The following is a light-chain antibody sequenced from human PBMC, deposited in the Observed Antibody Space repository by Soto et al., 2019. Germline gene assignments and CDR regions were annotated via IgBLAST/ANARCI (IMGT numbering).Light chain of an antibody. Sequence: QSALTQPASVSGSLGQSITISCTGTSSDVGSYNLVSWYQQHPGKAPKLMIYEGSKRPSGVSKRFSGSKSGNTASLTISGLQAEDEADYYCCSYAGSSTHVVFGGGTKLTVL. CDR2: EGS. V-gene: IGLV2-23*01. CDR1: SSDVGSYNL. CDR3: CSYAGSSTHVV. J-gene: IGLJ2*01.